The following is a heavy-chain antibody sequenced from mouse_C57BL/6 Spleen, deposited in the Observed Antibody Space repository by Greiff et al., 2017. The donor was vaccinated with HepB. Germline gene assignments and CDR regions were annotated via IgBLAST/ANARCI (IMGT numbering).Heavy chain of an antibody. CDR1: GYSITSGYY. D-gene: IGHD1-1*01. Sequence: EVQLVESGPGLVKPSQSLSLTCSVTGYSITSGYYWNWIRQFPGTKLEWMGYISYDGSNNYNPSLKNRISITRDTSKNQFFLKLNSVTTEEPATYYCARNYGSPRMAMDYWGQGTSFTVSS. CDR3: ARNYGSPRMAMDY. CDR2: ISYDGSN. J-gene: IGHJ4*01. V-gene: IGHV3-6*01.